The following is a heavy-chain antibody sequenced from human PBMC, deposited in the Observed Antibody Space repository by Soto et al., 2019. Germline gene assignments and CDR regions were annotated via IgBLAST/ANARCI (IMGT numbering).Heavy chain of an antibody. V-gene: IGHV4-61*01. CDR1: GDSVTSGNYY. D-gene: IGHD5-18*01. CDR3: ARIPVDTYMIYWSDP. CDR2: IYYSGNT. J-gene: IGHJ5*01. Sequence: SETLSLTCTVSGDSVTSGNYYWSWIRQPPGKGLEWIGYIYYSGNTNYSPSLKNRVTISLDTSKNQFSLNLNSVTAADTAVYYCARIPVDTYMIYWSDPWGQGXLVTVYS.